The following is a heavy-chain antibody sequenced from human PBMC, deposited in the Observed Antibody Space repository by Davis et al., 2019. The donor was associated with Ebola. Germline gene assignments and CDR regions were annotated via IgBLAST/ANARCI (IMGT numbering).Heavy chain of an antibody. Sequence: PGGSLRLSCAASGFTFSSYSMNWVRQAPGKGLEWVSGISWNSGSIGYADSVKGRFTISRDNAKNSLYLQMNSLRAEDTAVYYCARDTLLEWPFYYGMDVWGQGTTVTVSS. J-gene: IGHJ6*02. CDR3: ARDTLLEWPFYYGMDV. D-gene: IGHD3-3*01. CDR2: ISWNSGSI. CDR1: GFTFSSYS. V-gene: IGHV3-20*04.